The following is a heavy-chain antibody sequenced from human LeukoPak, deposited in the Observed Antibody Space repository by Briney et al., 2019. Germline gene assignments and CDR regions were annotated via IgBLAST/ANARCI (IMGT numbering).Heavy chain of an antibody. CDR3: AKDRAYGSGNDY. Sequence: GGSLRLSCAASGFTVSSNYMSWVRQAPGKGLEWVSVIYSGGSTYYEDSVKGRFTISRDNSKNTLYLQMNSLRAEDTAVYYCAKDRAYGSGNDYLGQGTLVTVSS. J-gene: IGHJ4*02. D-gene: IGHD3-10*01. CDR2: IYSGGST. CDR1: GFTVSSNY. V-gene: IGHV3-53*01.